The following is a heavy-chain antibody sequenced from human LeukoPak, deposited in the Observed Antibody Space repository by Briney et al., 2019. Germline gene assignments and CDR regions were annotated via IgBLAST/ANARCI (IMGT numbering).Heavy chain of an antibody. CDR2: FYHSGST. J-gene: IGHJ3*02. D-gene: IGHD6-19*01. Sequence: SETLSLTCAVSGYSISSGYYWGWIRQPPGKGLGWIGSFYHSGSTHYNPSLRSRVTISVDTSKNQFSLKLSSVTAADTAVYYCARQAVADAFDIWGQRTMVTVSS. CDR3: ARQAVADAFDI. V-gene: IGHV4-38-2*01. CDR1: GYSISSGYY.